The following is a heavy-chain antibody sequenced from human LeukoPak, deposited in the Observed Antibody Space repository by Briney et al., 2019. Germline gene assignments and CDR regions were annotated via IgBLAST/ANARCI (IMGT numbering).Heavy chain of an antibody. V-gene: IGHV6-1*01. J-gene: IGHJ4*02. Sequence: SQTLSLTCAISGDSVSSNSAAWNWIRQSPSRGLEWLERTYYRSKWYNDYALSVKSRITINPDTSKNQFSLQLNSVTPEDTAVYYCARAPQEVAVASYFDYWGQGTLVTVSS. D-gene: IGHD6-13*01. CDR1: GDSVSSNSAA. CDR2: TYYRSKWYN. CDR3: ARAPQEVAVASYFDY.